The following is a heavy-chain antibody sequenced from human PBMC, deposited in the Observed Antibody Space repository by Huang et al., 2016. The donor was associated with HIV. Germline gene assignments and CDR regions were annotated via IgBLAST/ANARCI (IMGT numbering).Heavy chain of an antibody. V-gene: IGHV3-74*01. CDR2: INSDGSST. CDR1: GFTFSSYW. Sequence: EVQLVESGGGLVQPGGSLRLSCAASGFTFSSYWMHWVHQAPGKGLVWGSRINSDGSSTSDADSVKGRFTISRDNAKNTLYLQMNSLRAEDTAVYYCARDGVMLDYWGQGTLVTVSS. CDR3: ARDGVMLDY. J-gene: IGHJ4*02. D-gene: IGHD3-16*01.